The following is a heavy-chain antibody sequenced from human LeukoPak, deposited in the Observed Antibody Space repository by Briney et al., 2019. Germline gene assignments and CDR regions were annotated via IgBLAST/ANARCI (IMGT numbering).Heavy chain of an antibody. Sequence: GGSLRLSCAASGFTFSSYAMSWVRQAPGKGLEWVSAISGSGGSTSYADSVKGRFTISRDNSKNTLYLQMNSLRAEDTAMYYCVRDVGAVRGEVYFDYWGQGTLVTVSS. J-gene: IGHJ4*02. V-gene: IGHV3-23*01. D-gene: IGHD3-16*01. CDR1: GFTFSSYA. CDR3: VRDVGAVRGEVYFDY. CDR2: ISGSGGST.